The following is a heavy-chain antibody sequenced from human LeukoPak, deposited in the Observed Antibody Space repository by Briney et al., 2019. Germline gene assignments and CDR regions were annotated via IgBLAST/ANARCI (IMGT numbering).Heavy chain of an antibody. CDR1: GYTLTNNW. V-gene: IGHV5-51*01. CDR2: IYPGYSDA. CDR3: ARQGDSGWFDR. Sequence: GESLQISCKISGYTLTNNWIGWARQVPGKGLEWMGLIYPGYSDAKYSPSFQGQVTISADKSISTAYLQWGSLKASDTAMYYCARQGDSGWFDRWGQGTVVSVSS. J-gene: IGHJ5*02. D-gene: IGHD1-26*01.